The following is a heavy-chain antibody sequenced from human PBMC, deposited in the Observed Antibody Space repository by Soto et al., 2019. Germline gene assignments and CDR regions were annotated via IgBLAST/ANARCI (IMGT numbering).Heavy chain of an antibody. Sequence: SETLSLTCTVSGGSISSSSYYWGWIRQPPGKGLEWIGSIYYSGSTYYNPSLKSRVTISVDTSKNQFSLKLSSVTAADTAVYYCARHPSNEGAAAGWEDQRNWGQGTLVTVSS. CDR1: GGSISSSSYY. CDR3: ARHPSNEGAAAGWEDQRN. J-gene: IGHJ4*02. CDR2: IYYSGST. D-gene: IGHD6-13*01. V-gene: IGHV4-39*01.